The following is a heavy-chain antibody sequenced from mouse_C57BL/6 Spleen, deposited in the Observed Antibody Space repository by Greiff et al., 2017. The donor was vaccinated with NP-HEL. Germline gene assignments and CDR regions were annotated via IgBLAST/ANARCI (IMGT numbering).Heavy chain of an antibody. D-gene: IGHD1-1*02. CDR1: GYSFTSYY. V-gene: IGHV1-66*01. CDR2: IYPGSGNT. Sequence: VQLQQSGPELVKPGASVKISCKASGYSFTSYYIHWVKQRPGQGLEWIGWIYPGSGNTKYNEKFKGRATLTADTSSSTAYMQLSSLTSEDSAVYYCARGLVQGDYWGQGTTLTVSS. CDR3: ARGLVQGDY. J-gene: IGHJ2*01.